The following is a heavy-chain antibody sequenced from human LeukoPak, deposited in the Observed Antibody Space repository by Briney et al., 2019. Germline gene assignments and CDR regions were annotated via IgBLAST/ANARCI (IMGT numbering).Heavy chain of an antibody. CDR1: GGTFSSYA. CDR2: IIPIFGTA. J-gene: IGHJ6*03. Sequence: SVKVSCKASGGTFSSYAISWVRRAPGQGLEWMGGIIPIFGTANYAQKFQGRVTITTDESTSTAYMELSSLRSEDTAVYYCARMYSSSAVDCYYYMDVWGKGTTVTVSS. D-gene: IGHD6-6*01. V-gene: IGHV1-69*05. CDR3: ARMYSSSAVDCYYYMDV.